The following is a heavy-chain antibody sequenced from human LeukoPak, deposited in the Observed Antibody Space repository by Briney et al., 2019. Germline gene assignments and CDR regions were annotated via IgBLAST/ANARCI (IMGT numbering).Heavy chain of an antibody. D-gene: IGHD3-22*01. J-gene: IGHJ4*02. CDR2: LYISGST. CDR3: ARSHYYDSSAPLDY. CDR1: GGSMNSYY. V-gene: IGHV4-4*07. Sequence: SGPGLVKPSETLSLTCTVSGGSMNSYYWSWVRQPAGKGLEWIGRLYISGSTTYNPSLKSRVTMSVDTSKNQFFLRLTSVTAADTAVYYCARSHYYDSSAPLDYWGQGTLVTVSS.